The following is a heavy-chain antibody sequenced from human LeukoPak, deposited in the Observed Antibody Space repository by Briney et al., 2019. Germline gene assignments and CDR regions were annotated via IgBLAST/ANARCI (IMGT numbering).Heavy chain of an antibody. CDR2: ISGSGGST. CDR1: GFTFSTYA. Sequence: GGSLRLSCAASGFTFSTYAMSWVRQAPGKGLEWVSAISGSGGSTYYADSVKGRFTISRDNSKNTLYLQMNSLRAEDTAVYYCAKSGDYGDYVLWFGAFDIWGQGTMVTVSS. D-gene: IGHD4-17*01. V-gene: IGHV3-23*01. CDR3: AKSGDYGDYVLWFGAFDI. J-gene: IGHJ3*02.